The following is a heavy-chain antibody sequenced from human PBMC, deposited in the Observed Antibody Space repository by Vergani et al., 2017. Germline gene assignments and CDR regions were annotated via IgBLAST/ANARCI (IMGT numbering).Heavy chain of an antibody. J-gene: IGHJ4*02. V-gene: IGHV1-2*02. CDR3: ARVGTSSNRDYFDY. D-gene: IGHD2-2*01. CDR1: GYTFTDYF. CDR2: INPNSGGT. Sequence: QVQLVQSGAEVKKPGASVKVSCKASGYTFTDYFMHWVRQAPGQGLEWMGWINPNSGGTNYAQKFQGRVTMTRDTSISTAYMELSNLRPDDTAVYYCARVGTSSNRDYFDYWGQGTLVTVSS.